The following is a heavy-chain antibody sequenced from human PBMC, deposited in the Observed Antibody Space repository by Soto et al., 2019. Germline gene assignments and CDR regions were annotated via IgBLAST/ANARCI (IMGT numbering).Heavy chain of an antibody. Sequence: QVQLVESGGGVVQPGRSLRLSCAASGFTFSSYGMHWVRQAPGKGLEWVAVISYDGSNKYYADSVKGRFTISRDNSKNTLYLQMNSLRAEDTAVYYCAKGLDIVVVTAMSPFGYWGQGTLVTVSS. V-gene: IGHV3-30*18. CDR2: ISYDGSNK. CDR1: GFTFSSYG. CDR3: AKGLDIVVVTAMSPFGY. D-gene: IGHD2-21*02. J-gene: IGHJ4*02.